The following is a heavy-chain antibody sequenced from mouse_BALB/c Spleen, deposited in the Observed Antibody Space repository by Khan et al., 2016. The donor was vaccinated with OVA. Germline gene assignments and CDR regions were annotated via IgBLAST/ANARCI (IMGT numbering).Heavy chain of an antibody. CDR2: VNPNTGGS. CDR1: GYSFTLYY. D-gene: IGHD2-14*01. J-gene: IGHJ3*01. Sequence: VQLQQSGPDLVKPGASVKISCKASGYSFTLYYMTWVKQSHGKSLEWIGRVNPNTGGSDYNQEFKGKAILTVDKSSNTAYIELHSRTVEDSAVYYCARGYDCFAYWGQGTLVTVSA. CDR3: ARGYDCFAY. V-gene: IGHV1-26*01.